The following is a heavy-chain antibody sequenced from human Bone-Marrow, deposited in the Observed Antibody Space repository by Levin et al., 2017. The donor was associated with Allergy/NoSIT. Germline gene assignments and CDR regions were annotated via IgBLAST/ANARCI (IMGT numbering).Heavy chain of an antibody. Sequence: WASVKVSCKASGGTLSVYSIHWVRQAPGQGLEWVGGFIPIFETTNYAQKFQGRVTITVDESTTTAYLEVSSLKSDDTAVYYCSTDGHVRGSWFDPWGQGTLVTVSA. D-gene: IGHD1-26*01. V-gene: IGHV1-69*13. J-gene: IGHJ5*02. CDR2: FIPIFETT. CDR1: GGTLSVYS. CDR3: STDGHVRGSWFDP.